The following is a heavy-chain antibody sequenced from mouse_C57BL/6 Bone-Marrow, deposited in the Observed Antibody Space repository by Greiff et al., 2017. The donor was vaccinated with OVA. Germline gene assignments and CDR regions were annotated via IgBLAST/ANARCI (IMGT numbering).Heavy chain of an antibody. CDR2: INPSTGGT. Sequence: LVESGPELVKPGASVKISCKASGYSFTGYYMNWVKQSPEKSLEWIGEINPSTGGTTYNQKFKAKATLTVDKSSSTAYMQLKSLTSEDSAVYYCARPFYYYFDYWGQGTTLTVSS. D-gene: IGHD1-1*01. CDR1: GYSFTGYY. CDR3: ARPFYYYFDY. V-gene: IGHV1-42*01. J-gene: IGHJ2*01.